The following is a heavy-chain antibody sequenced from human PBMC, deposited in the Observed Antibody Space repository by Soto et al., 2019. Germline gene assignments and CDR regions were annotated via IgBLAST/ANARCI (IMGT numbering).Heavy chain of an antibody. CDR2: ISYDGSNK. J-gene: IGHJ4*02. CDR1: GFTFSSYA. V-gene: IGHV3-30-3*01. CDR3: ARESLYSSGLDY. Sequence: QVQLVESGGGVVQPGRSPRLSCAASGFTFSSYAMHWVRQAPGKGLEWVAVISYDGSNKYYADSVKGRFTISRDNSKNTLYLQMNSLRAEDTAVYYCARESLYSSGLDYWGQGTLVTVSS. D-gene: IGHD6-19*01.